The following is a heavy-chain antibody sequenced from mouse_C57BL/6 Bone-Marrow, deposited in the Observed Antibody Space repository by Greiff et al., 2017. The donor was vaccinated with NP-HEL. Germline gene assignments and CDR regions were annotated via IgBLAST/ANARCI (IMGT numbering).Heavy chain of an antibody. D-gene: IGHD1-1*01. CDR2: IDPSDSYT. CDR1: GYTFTSYW. Sequence: VQLQQPGAELVKPGASVKLSCKASGYTFTSYWMQWVKQRPGQGLEWIGEIDPSDSYTNYNQKFKGKATLTVDTSSSTAYMQLSSLTSEDSAVYYCARSALFITTVLDYWGQGTTLTVSS. J-gene: IGHJ2*01. V-gene: IGHV1-50*01. CDR3: ARSALFITTVLDY.